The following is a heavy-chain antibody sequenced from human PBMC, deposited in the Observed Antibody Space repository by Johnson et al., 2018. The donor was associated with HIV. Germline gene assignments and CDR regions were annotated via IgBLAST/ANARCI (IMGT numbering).Heavy chain of an antibody. CDR3: ARVAYYDSSGYLGVYAFDI. CDR1: GFSFGDYG. Sequence: VQLVESGGGLVQPGRSLRLSCTASGFSFGDYGMSWVRQAPGKGLEWVGFIRSKAYGGTTEYAASVKGRLTISSDDSKSIAYLQMNSLRAEDTAGYYCARVAYYDSSGYLGVYAFDIWGQGTMVTVSS. D-gene: IGHD3-22*01. CDR2: IRSKAYGGTT. V-gene: IGHV3-49*04. J-gene: IGHJ3*02.